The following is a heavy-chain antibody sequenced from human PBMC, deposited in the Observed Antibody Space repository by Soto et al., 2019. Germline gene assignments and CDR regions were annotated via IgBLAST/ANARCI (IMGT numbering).Heavy chain of an antibody. V-gene: IGHV1-46*01. CDR2: IYPSGGST. J-gene: IGHJ4*02. CDR1: GYTFTNYY. D-gene: IGHD3-10*01. CDR3: ARGFSGPMDY. Sequence: ASVKVSCKASGYTFTNYYMHWVRQAPGQGLEWMGIIYPSGGSTRNAQKFQGRVTMTRDTSTSTVYMELSSLRSEDTAVYYCARGFSGPMDYWGRGTLVTVSS.